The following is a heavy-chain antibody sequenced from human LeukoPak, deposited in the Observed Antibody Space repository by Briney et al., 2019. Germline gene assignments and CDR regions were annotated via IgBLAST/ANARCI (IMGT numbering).Heavy chain of an antibody. V-gene: IGHV3-73*01. J-gene: IGHJ6*02. CDR3: ASEQTYYYSMDV. CDR1: GFTFSGSA. CDR2: IRSKPNNYAT. Sequence: GGSLRLSCAASGFTFSGSAMHWVRQASGKGLEWVGRIRSKPNNYATAYAASVKGRFTISRDDSRNTAYLQMNSLKTEDTAMYFCASEQTYYYSMDVWGQGTTVTVCS. D-gene: IGHD1/OR15-1a*01.